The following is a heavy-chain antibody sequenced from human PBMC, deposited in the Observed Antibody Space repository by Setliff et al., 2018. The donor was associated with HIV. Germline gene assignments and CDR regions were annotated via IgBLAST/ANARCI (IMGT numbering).Heavy chain of an antibody. CDR3: ARDKTSRYYYTGSAYSDYFDF. CDR1: GGTFSSYA. Sequence: ASVKVSCKASGGTFSSYAISWVRQAPGQGLEWMGWMNPNSGNTGYAQKFQGRVTMTRNTSISTAYMELSSLRSEDTAVYYCARDKTSRYYYTGSAYSDYFDFWGQGTLVTVSS. D-gene: IGHD3-10*01. CDR2: MNPNSGNT. V-gene: IGHV1-8*02. J-gene: IGHJ4*02.